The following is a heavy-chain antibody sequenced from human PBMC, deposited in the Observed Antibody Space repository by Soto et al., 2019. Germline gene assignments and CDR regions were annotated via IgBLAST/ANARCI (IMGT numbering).Heavy chain of an antibody. CDR2: INHSGST. V-gene: IGHV4-34*01. CDR3: ARGRVRGFDP. J-gene: IGHJ5*02. CDR1: GGSFSGYY. Sequence: SETQSLPCAVYGGSFSGYYGSWIRQPPGKGLEWIGEINHSGSTNYNPSLKSRVTISVDTSKNQFSLKLSSVTAADTAVYYCARGRVRGFDPWGQGTLVTVAS.